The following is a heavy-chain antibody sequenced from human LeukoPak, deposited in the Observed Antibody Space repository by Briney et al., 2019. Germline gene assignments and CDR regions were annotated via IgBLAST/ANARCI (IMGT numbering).Heavy chain of an antibody. CDR3: ARDDYRGVTNFDP. J-gene: IGHJ5*02. V-gene: IGHV4-59*01. CDR2: VSYTGST. D-gene: IGHD3-10*01. CDR1: GGSISPYF. Sequence: SETLSLTCTVSGGSISPYFWSWMRQTPGKGLEWIGYVSYTGSTNYNPALKSRVTISVDTSKNQFSLQLTSVTAADTAVYYCARDDYRGVTNFDPWGQGTLVTVSS.